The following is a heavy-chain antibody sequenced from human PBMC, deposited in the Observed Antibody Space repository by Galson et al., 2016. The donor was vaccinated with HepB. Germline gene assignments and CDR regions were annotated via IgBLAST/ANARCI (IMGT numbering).Heavy chain of an antibody. J-gene: IGHJ5*02. CDR2: IYYSGSA. CDR3: ARNRRSWANWLDL. D-gene: IGHD6-13*01. CDR1: GASISSGTYY. V-gene: IGHV4-31*03. Sequence: TLSLTCSVSGASISSGTYYWTWIRQHPGKGLEWIAYIYYSGSAYYNPSLKTRTTVSVGTAKNQFSLTLRSATAADTGVYYCARNRRSWANWLDLWGQGALVTVSS.